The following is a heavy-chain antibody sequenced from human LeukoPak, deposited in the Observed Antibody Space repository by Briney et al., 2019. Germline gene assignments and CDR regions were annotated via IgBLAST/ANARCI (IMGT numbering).Heavy chain of an antibody. CDR2: INPNSGGT. J-gene: IGHJ4*02. CDR3: ARGDYGSGSYYNLVDY. Sequence: ASVKVSCKASGYTFTGYYMHWVRQAPGQGLEWMGWINPNSGGTNYAQKFQGRVTMTRDTSISTAYMELSRLRSDDTAVYHCARGDYGSGSYYNLVDYWGQGTLVTVSS. CDR1: GYTFTGYY. V-gene: IGHV1-2*02. D-gene: IGHD3-10*01.